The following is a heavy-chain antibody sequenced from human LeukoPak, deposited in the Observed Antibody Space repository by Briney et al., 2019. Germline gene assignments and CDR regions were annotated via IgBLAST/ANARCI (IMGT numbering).Heavy chain of an antibody. J-gene: IGHJ4*02. CDR1: GFTFDDYG. Sequence: PGGSLRLSCAASGFTFDDYGMHWVRQAPGKGLEWVSGISWNSGYIGYAESVKGRFTISRDNAKNSLYLQMSSLRVEDTALYYCAKDIHGSGTHDYFDYWGQGTLVTVSS. CDR2: ISWNSGYI. V-gene: IGHV3-9*01. CDR3: AKDIHGSGTHDYFDY. D-gene: IGHD3-10*01.